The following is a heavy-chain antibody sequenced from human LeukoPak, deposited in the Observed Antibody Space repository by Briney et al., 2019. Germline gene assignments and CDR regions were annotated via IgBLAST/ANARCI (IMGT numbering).Heavy chain of an antibody. J-gene: IGHJ4*02. V-gene: IGHV1-2*02. D-gene: IGHD4-23*01. CDR2: INPNSGGT. Sequence: GASVKVSCKASGYAFTGYYMHWVRQAPGQGLEWMGWINPNSGGTNYAQKFQGRVTMTRDTSISTAYMELSRLRSEDTAVYYCARTSGNSGYFDYWGQGTLVTVSS. CDR1: GYAFTGYY. CDR3: ARTSGNSGYFDY.